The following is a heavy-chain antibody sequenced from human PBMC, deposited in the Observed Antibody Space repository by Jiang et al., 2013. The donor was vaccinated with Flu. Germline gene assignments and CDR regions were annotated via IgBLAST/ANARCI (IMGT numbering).Heavy chain of an antibody. Sequence: SGAEVKKPGSSVKVSCKSSGGTFSTYGLSWVRQAPGQGLEWMGGIIPIFGKVDYAQKFQGRVTITADESTSTAYMELSSLRSEDTALYYCARVDGSAIVDWYFDIWGRGTLVTVSS. D-gene: IGHD3/OR15-3a*01. CDR1: GGTFSTYG. CDR2: IIPIFGKV. CDR3: ARVDGSAIVDWYFDI. J-gene: IGHJ2*01. V-gene: IGHV1-69*01.